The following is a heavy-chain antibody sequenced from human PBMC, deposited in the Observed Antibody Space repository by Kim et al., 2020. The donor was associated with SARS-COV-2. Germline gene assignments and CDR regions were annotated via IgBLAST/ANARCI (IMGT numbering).Heavy chain of an antibody. J-gene: IGHJ6*02. CDR3: AGSLGYRYYGMDV. D-gene: IGHD3-16*01. Sequence: YNPSLKSRVTISVDTSKNQFSLKLSSVTAADTAVYYCAGSLGYRYYGMDVWGQGTTVTVSS. V-gene: IGHV4-39*01.